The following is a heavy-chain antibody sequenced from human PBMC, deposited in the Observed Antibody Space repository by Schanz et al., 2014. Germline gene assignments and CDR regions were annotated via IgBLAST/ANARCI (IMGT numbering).Heavy chain of an antibody. J-gene: IGHJ4*02. Sequence: QVQLVQSGGEVKRPGASVKVSCKTSGYTFTSSGVTWVRQAPGQGLEWMGWISAYNGNTYYAQKFQGRLIMTTDISTSTAYMEVRDLRSDDTALYYCARVIASNTPDFDFWGQGTLVTVSS. CDR3: ARVIASNTPDFDF. CDR1: GYTFTSSG. D-gene: IGHD6-13*01. CDR2: ISAYNGNT. V-gene: IGHV1-18*01.